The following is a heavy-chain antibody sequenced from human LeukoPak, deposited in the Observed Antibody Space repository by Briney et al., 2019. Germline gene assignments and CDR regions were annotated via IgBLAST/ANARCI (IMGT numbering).Heavy chain of an antibody. Sequence: GGSLRLSCAASGFTFSSYAMTWVRQAPGKGLEWVSSISSSGGSTYYAGSVKGRFTISRDNSKNTLYLQMSSLRAEDTAVYYCARSVGATFPVDYWGQGTLVTVSS. J-gene: IGHJ4*02. CDR3: ARSVGATFPVDY. CDR2: ISSSGGST. CDR1: GFTFSSYA. V-gene: IGHV3-23*01. D-gene: IGHD1-26*01.